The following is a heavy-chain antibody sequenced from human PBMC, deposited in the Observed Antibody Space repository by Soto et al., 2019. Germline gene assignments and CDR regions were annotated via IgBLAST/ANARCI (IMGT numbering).Heavy chain of an antibody. CDR1: GGSISSYY. V-gene: IGHV4-59*01. CDR3: ARRGGSGSSGY. CDR2: IYYSGST. Sequence: QVQLQESGPGLVKPSETLSLTCTVSGGSISSYYWSWIRQPPGKGLEWIGYIYYSGSTNYNPSLKSRVTISVDTSKNQFSLKLSSVTAADTAVYYCARRGGSGSSGYWGQGTLVTVSS. J-gene: IGHJ4*02. D-gene: IGHD3-10*01.